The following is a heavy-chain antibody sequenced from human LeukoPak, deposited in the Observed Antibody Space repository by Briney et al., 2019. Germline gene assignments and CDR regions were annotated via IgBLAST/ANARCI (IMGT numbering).Heavy chain of an antibody. CDR3: ARGRIVLRFLEWLSNKIVPAPYYFDY. CDR2: SDYSGST. J-gene: IGHJ4*02. CDR1: GGSISGYY. Sequence: SETLSLTCTVSGGSISGYYWSWIRQSPGKGLEWIGYSDYSGSTNYNPSLKSRVTISVDTSKNQFSLKLSSVTAADTAVYYCARGRIVLRFLEWLSNKIVPAPYYFDYWGQGTLVTVSS. V-gene: IGHV4-59*12. D-gene: IGHD3-3*01.